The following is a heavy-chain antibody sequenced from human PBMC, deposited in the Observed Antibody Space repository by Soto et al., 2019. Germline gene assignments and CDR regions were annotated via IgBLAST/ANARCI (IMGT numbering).Heavy chain of an antibody. J-gene: IGHJ6*02. Sequence: TSETLSLTCTVSGGSISSSSYYWGWIRQPPGKGLEWIGSIFYSGSTYYNPSLKSRVTISVDTSKNQFSLKLSSVTAADTAVYYCATYTGYSSSWAKGNYYYYDMDVWGQGTTVTVS. CDR2: IFYSGST. CDR3: ATYTGYSSSWAKGNYYYYDMDV. CDR1: GGSISSSSYY. D-gene: IGHD6-13*01. V-gene: IGHV4-39*01.